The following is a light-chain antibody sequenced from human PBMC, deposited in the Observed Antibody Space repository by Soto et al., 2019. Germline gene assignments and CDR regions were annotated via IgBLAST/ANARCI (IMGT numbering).Light chain of an antibody. Sequence: QSALTQPRSVSGSPGQSVIISCTGTSSDVGGYNYVSWYQQHPGKAPKLMIYDVSKRPSGVPDRFSGSKSGNTASLTISGLQAEDEADYYCCSYAGSYPLFGGGTKVTVL. J-gene: IGLJ2*01. CDR3: CSYAGSYPL. CDR1: SSDVGGYNY. CDR2: DVS. V-gene: IGLV2-11*01.